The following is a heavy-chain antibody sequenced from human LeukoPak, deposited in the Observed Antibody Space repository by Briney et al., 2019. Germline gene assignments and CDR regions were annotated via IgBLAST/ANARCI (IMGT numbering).Heavy chain of an antibody. D-gene: IGHD3-3*01. V-gene: IGHV3-21*01. CDR1: GFTFSTYS. CDR3: ASEIIFGSFDY. Sequence: PGGSLRLSCAASGFTFSTYSMNWVRQAPGRGLEWVSYMSSSSSYIYYADSVKGRFTISRDNAKNSLYLQMNSLRAEDTAVYYCASEIIFGSFDYWGQGTLVTVSS. J-gene: IGHJ4*02. CDR2: MSSSSSYI.